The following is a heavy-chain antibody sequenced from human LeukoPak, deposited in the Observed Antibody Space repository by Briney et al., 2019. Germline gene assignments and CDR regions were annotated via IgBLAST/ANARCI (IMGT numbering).Heavy chain of an antibody. D-gene: IGHD3-22*01. CDR2: FDPEDGET. CDR1: GYTFTELS. CDR3: ATDPYHYYDSSGYAFDI. J-gene: IGHJ3*02. Sequence: ASVKVSCKVSGYTFTELSMHWVRQAPGKGLEWMGGFDPEDGETIYAQKFQGRVTMTEDTSTDTAYMELSSLRSEDTAVYYCATDPYHYYDSSGYAFDIWGQGTMVTVSS. V-gene: IGHV1-24*01.